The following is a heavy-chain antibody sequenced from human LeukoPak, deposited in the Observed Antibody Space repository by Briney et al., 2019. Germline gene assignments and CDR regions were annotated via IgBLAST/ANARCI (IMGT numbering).Heavy chain of an antibody. Sequence: ASVKVSCKASGYIFTSYGISWVRQAPGQGLEWMGWISAYNGNTNHAQKFQGRVTMTTDTSTTTAYMEPRSLRSDDTAVYYCARDWDYGGKSGYNWFDPWGQGTLVTVSS. CDR2: ISAYNGNT. CDR3: ARDWDYGGKSGYNWFDP. V-gene: IGHV1-18*01. D-gene: IGHD4-23*01. CDR1: GYIFTSYG. J-gene: IGHJ5*02.